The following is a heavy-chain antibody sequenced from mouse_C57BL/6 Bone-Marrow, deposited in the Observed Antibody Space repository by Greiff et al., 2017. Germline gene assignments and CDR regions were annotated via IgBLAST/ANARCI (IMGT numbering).Heavy chain of an antibody. J-gene: IGHJ4*01. CDR2: ISDGVSYT. CDR3: ARQLRAMDY. CDR1: GFTFSSYA. V-gene: IGHV5-4*01. Sequence: EVQLQESGGGLVKPGGSLKLSCAASGFTFSSYAMSWVRQTPEKRLGWVATISDGVSYTYYPDNVKGRFTISRDNAKNNLYLQMSHLKSEDTAMYYCARQLRAMDYWGQGTSVTVSS. D-gene: IGHD2-4*01.